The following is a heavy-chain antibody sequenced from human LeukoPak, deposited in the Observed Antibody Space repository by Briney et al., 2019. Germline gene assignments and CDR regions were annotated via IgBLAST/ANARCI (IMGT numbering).Heavy chain of an antibody. Sequence: SETLSLTCAVSGGSISSSNWWSWVRQPPGKGLEWIGEIYHSGSTNYNPSPKSRVTISVDKSKNQFSLKLSSVTAADTAVYYCARAYYYDSSGLYYFDYWGQGTLVTVSS. V-gene: IGHV4-4*02. CDR2: IYHSGST. CDR3: ARAYYYDSSGLYYFDY. D-gene: IGHD3-22*01. CDR1: GGSISSSNW. J-gene: IGHJ4*02.